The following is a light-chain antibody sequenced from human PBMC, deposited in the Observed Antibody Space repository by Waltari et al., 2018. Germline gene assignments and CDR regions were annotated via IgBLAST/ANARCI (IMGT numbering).Light chain of an antibody. CDR1: RRALGRFIY. CDR3: CSFTSTLEV. J-gene: IGLJ2*01. V-gene: IGLV2-14*01. CDR2: EVS. Sequence: QSALTQPASVSGSPGQSLTISCPGTRRALGRFIYVSWYQQHPGKAPKLMIYEVSNRPSGVSNRFSGSKSGNTASLTISGLQAEDEADYYCCSFTSTLEVFGGGTKLTVL.